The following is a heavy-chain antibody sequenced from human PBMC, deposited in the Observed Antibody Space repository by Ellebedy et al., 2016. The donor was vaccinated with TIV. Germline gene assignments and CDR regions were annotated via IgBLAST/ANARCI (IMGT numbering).Heavy chain of an antibody. J-gene: IGHJ3*02. CDR1: GASIDSGGYY. Sequence: SCRVSGASIDSGGYYWNWIRHHPGKGLEWIGYIYYSGRTEYSPSLKSRVSMSVDPSKTQFSLRLTSVTAADTAVYFCARDANDYGIDAFDIWGHGTMVTVSA. D-gene: IGHD4-17*01. CDR2: IYYSGRT. CDR3: ARDANDYGIDAFDI. V-gene: IGHV4-31*02.